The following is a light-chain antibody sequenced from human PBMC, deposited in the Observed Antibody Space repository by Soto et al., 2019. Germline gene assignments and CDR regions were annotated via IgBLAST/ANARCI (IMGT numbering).Light chain of an antibody. J-gene: IGKJ4*01. Sequence: EIVLTPSPATLSLSPGERATLSCRASQSVRSSLAWYQQRPGQATSLLIYDTSNRATGIPTRFSGSGSGTVFTLTIVSLAPEDFAVYYRQQLITLPRLAFGGGSKVE. CDR1: QSVRSS. CDR2: DTS. V-gene: IGKV3-11*01. CDR3: QQLITLPRLA.